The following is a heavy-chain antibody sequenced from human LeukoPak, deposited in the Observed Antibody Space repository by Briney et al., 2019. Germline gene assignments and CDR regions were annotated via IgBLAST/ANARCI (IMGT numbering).Heavy chain of an antibody. V-gene: IGHV4-59*01. CDR2: NYYSGST. CDR1: GDSISNFY. D-gene: IGHD5-18*01. J-gene: IGHJ4*02. CDR3: ASIDQVETTMGGYYFDY. Sequence: TSETLSLTCTVSGDSISNFYWSWIRQPPGKGLEWIGYNYYSGSTNYNPSLKSRVTISVDTSKNQFALKLSSVTAADTAVYYCASIDQVETTMGGYYFDYWGQGTLVTVSS.